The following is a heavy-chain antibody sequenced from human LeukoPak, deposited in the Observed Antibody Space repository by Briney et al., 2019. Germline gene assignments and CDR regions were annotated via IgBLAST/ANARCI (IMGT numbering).Heavy chain of an antibody. CDR3: ARDTYYYDSSGYPADY. CDR2: ISAYNGNT. V-gene: IGHV1-18*01. D-gene: IGHD3-22*01. J-gene: IGHJ4*02. CDR1: GYTFTSYG. Sequence: ASVKVSCKASGYTFTSYGISWVRRAPGQGLEWMGWISAYNGNTNYAQKLQGRVTMTTDTSTSTAYMELRSLRSDDTAVYYCARDTYYYDSSGYPADYWGQGTLVTVSS.